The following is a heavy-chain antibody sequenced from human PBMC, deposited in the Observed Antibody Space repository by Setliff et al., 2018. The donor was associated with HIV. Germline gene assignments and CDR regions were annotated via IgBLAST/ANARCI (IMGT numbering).Heavy chain of an antibody. D-gene: IGHD5-12*01. CDR2: INQDGSEK. J-gene: IGHJ5*02. CDR1: GFTFNNYW. V-gene: IGHV3-7*01. CDR3: ARVASGYDYGWLDP. Sequence: GGSLRLSCAASGFTFNNYWMAWVRQAPGKGLEWVGNINQDGSEKNYVDSVKGRFTVSRDNAKNTLYLQMNSLRAEDTAVYYCARVASGYDYGWLDPWGQGTLVTVSS.